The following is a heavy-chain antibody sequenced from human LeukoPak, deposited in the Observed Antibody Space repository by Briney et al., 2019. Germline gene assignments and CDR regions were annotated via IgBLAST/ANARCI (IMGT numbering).Heavy chain of an antibody. Sequence: SETLSLTCAVYGGSFRGYYWCWIRQPPGKGLEWIGEINHSGSPNYNPSLKSRVTISVDTSKNPSSLKLSSVTAADTAVYYCARGPPYSSGWYTSTSYYFDYWGQGTLVTVSS. V-gene: IGHV4-34*01. J-gene: IGHJ4*02. CDR3: ARGPPYSSGWYTSTSYYFDY. D-gene: IGHD6-19*01. CDR2: INHSGSP. CDR1: GGSFRGYY.